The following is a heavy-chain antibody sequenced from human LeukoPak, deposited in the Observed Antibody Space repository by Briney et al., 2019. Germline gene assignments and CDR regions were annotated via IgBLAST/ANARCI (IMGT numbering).Heavy chain of an antibody. CDR1: GYTFTGYY. V-gene: IGHV1-46*01. Sequence: ASVKVSCKASGYTFTGYYMHWVRQAPGQGLEWMGIINPSGGSTSYAQKFQGRVTMTRDTSTSTVYMELSSLRSEDAAVYYCARDAGGNLDRIAVAGRFGHWGQGTLVTVSS. CDR3: ARDAGGNLDRIAVAGRFGH. D-gene: IGHD6-19*01. J-gene: IGHJ4*02. CDR2: INPSGGST.